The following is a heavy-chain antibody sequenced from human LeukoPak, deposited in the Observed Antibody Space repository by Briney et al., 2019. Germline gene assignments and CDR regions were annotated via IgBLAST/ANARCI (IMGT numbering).Heavy chain of an antibody. CDR3: AKQWVDC. V-gene: IGHV3-23*01. CDR1: GFTFSNYA. D-gene: IGHD1-26*01. Sequence: PGGSLRLSCPASGFTFSNYAMNWVRQAPGKGLEWVSSISESGDKTDYADSVRGRFTISRDNSQNTLYLQMNSLRAEDTALYYCAKQWVDCWGQGTLVTVSS. J-gene: IGHJ4*02. CDR2: ISESGDKT.